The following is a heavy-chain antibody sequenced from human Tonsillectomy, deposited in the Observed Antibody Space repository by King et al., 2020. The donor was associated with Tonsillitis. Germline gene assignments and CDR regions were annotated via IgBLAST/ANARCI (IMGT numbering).Heavy chain of an antibody. Sequence: VQLVESGGGVVQPGRSLRLSCAASGFTFSSYGMHWVRQAPGKGLQWVAGISYDGSNKFYPDSVKGRITISRDNSKNTLYLQMNSLRAEDTAVYHCARDFSTKYTLDYWGQGTLVTVSS. CDR1: GFTFSSYG. CDR3: ARDFSTKYTLDY. D-gene: IGHD2-2*02. J-gene: IGHJ4*02. CDR2: ISYDGSNK. V-gene: IGHV3-33*05.